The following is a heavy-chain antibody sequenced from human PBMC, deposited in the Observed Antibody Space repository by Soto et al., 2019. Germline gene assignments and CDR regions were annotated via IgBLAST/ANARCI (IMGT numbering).Heavy chain of an antibody. CDR1: VATIKAN. V-gene: IGHV6-1*01. CDR3: ARATRTWFDP. Sequence: VATIKANWNWIRQSPSRGLEWLGRTYYRSKWYNEYAVSVKSRITINPDTSKNQFSLQLNSVTPEDTAVYYCARATRTWFDPWGQGTLVTVSA. CDR2: TYYRSKWYN. D-gene: IGHD4-17*01. J-gene: IGHJ5*02.